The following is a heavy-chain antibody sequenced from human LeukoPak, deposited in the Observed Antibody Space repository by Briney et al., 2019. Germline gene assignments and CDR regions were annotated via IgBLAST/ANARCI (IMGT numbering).Heavy chain of an antibody. CDR1: GGSFSGYY. CDR2: INHSGGT. CDR3: ARESVVVAATRAHYYYYYMDV. V-gene: IGHV4-34*01. J-gene: IGHJ6*03. Sequence: SETLSLTCAVYGGSFSGYYWSWIRQPPGKGLEWIGEINHSGGTNYNPSLKSRVTISVDTSKNQFSLKLSSVTAADTAVYYCARESVVVAATRAHYYYYYMDVWGKGTTVTVSS. D-gene: IGHD2-15*01.